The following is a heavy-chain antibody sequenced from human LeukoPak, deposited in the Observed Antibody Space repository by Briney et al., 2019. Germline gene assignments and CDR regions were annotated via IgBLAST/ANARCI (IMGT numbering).Heavy chain of an antibody. D-gene: IGHD3/OR15-3a*01. CDR2: IRSAVETT. CDR3: AKHFCTGLDCSLFDS. CDR1: GFTMSHYG. Sequence: AGGSLLLSCAASGFTMSHYGVSWVRQAPGKGLEWISGIRSAVETTHYADSVKGRFIISRDNSKNALSLQLNSLRPEDTALYYCAKHFCTGLDCSLFDSWGQGTLVTVSS. J-gene: IGHJ4*02. V-gene: IGHV3-23*01.